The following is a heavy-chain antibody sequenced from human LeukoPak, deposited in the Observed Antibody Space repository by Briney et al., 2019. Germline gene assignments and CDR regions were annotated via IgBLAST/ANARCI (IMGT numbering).Heavy chain of an antibody. J-gene: IGHJ5*02. V-gene: IGHV1-2*02. Sequence: ASVKVSCTASGYTFTGYYMHWVRQAPGQGLEWMGWINPNSGGTNYAQKFQGRVTMTRDTSISTAYMELSRLRSDDTAVYYCARPSFVTATTNWFDPWGQGTLVSVSS. CDR3: ARPSFVTATTNWFDP. CDR2: INPNSGGT. D-gene: IGHD2-21*02. CDR1: GYTFTGYY.